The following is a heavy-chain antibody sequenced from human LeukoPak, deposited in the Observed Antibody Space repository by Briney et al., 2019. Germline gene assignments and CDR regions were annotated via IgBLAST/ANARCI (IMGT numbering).Heavy chain of an antibody. J-gene: IGHJ4*02. CDR3: ARAYLANDY. CDR1: GFTFSSHW. V-gene: IGHV3-7*01. D-gene: IGHD5-12*01. CDR2: IKQDGSEK. Sequence: PGGSLRLSCAASGFTFSSHWMSWVRQAPGKGLEWVANIKQDGSEKDYVDSVKGRFTISRDNAKNSLCLQMDSLRAEDTAVYYCARAYLANDYWGRGTLVTVSS.